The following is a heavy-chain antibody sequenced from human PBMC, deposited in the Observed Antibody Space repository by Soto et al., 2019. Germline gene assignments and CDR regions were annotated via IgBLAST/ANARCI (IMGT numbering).Heavy chain of an antibody. V-gene: IGHV4-31*03. D-gene: IGHD6-13*01. Sequence: PSETLSLTCTVSGLTISSASYYWSWIRQHPGKGLEWVGNIYYNGSTYYSPSLKSRVTLWVDTSKNQFSLRLASVTAADTAVYYCSRYRISASWSQFDYWGQGPLVTVSA. CDR3: SRYRISASWSQFDY. J-gene: IGHJ4*02. CDR1: GLTISSASYY. CDR2: IYYNGST.